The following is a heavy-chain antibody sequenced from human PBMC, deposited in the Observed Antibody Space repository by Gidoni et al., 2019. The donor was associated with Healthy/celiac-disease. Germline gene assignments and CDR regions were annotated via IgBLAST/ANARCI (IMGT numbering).Heavy chain of an antibody. V-gene: IGHV1-18*01. Sequence: QVQLVQSGAEVKKPGASVKVSCKASGYTFNSYGISWVRQAPGQGLEWMGWISAYNGNTNYAQKLQGRVTMTSDTSTSTAYMELRSLRSDDTAVYYCARATKSGFGELLWDNWFDPWGQGTLVTVSS. CDR3: ARATKSGFGELLWDNWFDP. D-gene: IGHD3-10*01. CDR1: GYTFNSYG. J-gene: IGHJ5*02. CDR2: ISAYNGNT.